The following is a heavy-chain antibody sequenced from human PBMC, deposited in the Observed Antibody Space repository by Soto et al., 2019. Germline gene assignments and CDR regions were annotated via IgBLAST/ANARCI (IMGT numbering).Heavy chain of an antibody. CDR2: ISAYNGNT. Sequence: QVQLVQSGAEVKKPGASVKVSCKASGYTFTSYGISWVRQAPGQGLEWMGWISAYNGNTNYAQKLQGRVTMTTDTSTSTAYMELRSLRSDDTAVYYCARDFSEGQHLRPITYYYYGMDVWGQGTTVTVSS. CDR1: GYTFTSYG. D-gene: IGHD1-20*01. J-gene: IGHJ6*02. CDR3: ARDFSEGQHLRPITYYYYGMDV. V-gene: IGHV1-18*01.